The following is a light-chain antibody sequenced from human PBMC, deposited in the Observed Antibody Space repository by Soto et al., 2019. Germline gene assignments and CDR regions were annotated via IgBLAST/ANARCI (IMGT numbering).Light chain of an antibody. J-gene: IGLJ1*01. Sequence: QSVLTEAHSVSGAPGQRVTISCTGSSCNIGAGYDVHWYQQLPGTAPKLLIYGNSNRPSGVPDRFSGSKSGTSASLAITGLQAEDEADYYCQSYDSSLSAVFGTGTKVTVL. CDR3: QSYDSSLSAV. CDR1: SCNIGAGYD. CDR2: GNS. V-gene: IGLV1-40*01.